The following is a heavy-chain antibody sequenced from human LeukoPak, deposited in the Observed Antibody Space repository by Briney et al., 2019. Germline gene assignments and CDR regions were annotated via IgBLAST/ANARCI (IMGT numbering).Heavy chain of an antibody. CDR2: IYTSGST. D-gene: IGHD6-19*01. CDR3: ARDRSSGWHAPKNNWFDP. CDR1: GGSISSYY. J-gene: IGHJ5*02. V-gene: IGHV4-4*07. Sequence: PSETLSLTCTVSGGSISSYYWSWIRQPAGKGLEWIGRIYTSGSTNYNPSLKSRVTMSVDTSKNQFSLKLSSVTAADTAVYYCARDRSSGWHAPKNNWFDPWGQGTPVTVSS.